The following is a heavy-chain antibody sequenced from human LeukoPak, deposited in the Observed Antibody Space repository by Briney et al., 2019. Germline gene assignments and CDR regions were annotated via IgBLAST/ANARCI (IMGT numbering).Heavy chain of an antibody. D-gene: IGHD3-22*01. CDR2: IYHSGST. Sequence: PSGTLSLTCAVSGASISSNNWWSWVRQPPGKGLEWIGEIYHSGSTNYTPSLKSRVTISIDKSKNRFSLKLSSVTAADTAVYYCARVADYYDSSGYYFWFDPWGQGTLVTVSS. V-gene: IGHV4-4*02. CDR1: GASISSNNW. CDR3: ARVADYYDSSGYYFWFDP. J-gene: IGHJ5*02.